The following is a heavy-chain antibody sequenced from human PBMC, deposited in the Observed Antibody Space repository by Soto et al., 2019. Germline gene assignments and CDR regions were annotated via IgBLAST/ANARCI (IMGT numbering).Heavy chain of an antibody. V-gene: IGHV4-59*01. CDR2: IYYSGST. D-gene: IGHD2-21*01. Sequence: SETLSLTCTVSGGSISSYYWSWIRQPPGKGLEWIGYIYYSGSTNYNPSLKSRVTISVDTSKNQFSLKLSSVTAADTAVYYCARDRAYRYFDYWGQGTLVTVSS. CDR1: GGSISSYY. CDR3: ARDRAYRYFDY. J-gene: IGHJ4*02.